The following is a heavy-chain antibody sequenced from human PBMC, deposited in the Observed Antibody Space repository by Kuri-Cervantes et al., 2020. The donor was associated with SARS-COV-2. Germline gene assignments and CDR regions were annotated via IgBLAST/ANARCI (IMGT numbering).Heavy chain of an antibody. CDR1: GGTFNSYG. CDR2: IIPLFRSA. J-gene: IGHJ4*02. V-gene: IGHV1-69*05. D-gene: IGHD3-16*01. Sequence: SVKVSCKPSGGTFNSYGINWVRQAPGRGLEWMGGIIPLFRSANYAQKFQGRVTITTDKSTSTAYMELNSLRSEDTALYYCATSPGAPYYFDYWGQGTLVTVSS. CDR3: ATSPGAPYYFDY.